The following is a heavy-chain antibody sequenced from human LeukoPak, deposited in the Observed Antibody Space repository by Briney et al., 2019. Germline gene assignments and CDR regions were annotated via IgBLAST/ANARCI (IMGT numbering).Heavy chain of an antibody. Sequence: GGSLRLSCAASGFTFSSYGMHWVRQAPGKGLEWVAVIWYDGSNKYYADSVKGRFTISRDNSKNTLYLQMNSLRAEDTAVYYCAKSLHYDSSGYSHYHFYGMDVWGQGTTVTVSS. D-gene: IGHD3-22*01. CDR1: GFTFSSYG. CDR2: IWYDGSNK. J-gene: IGHJ6*02. V-gene: IGHV3-30*02. CDR3: AKSLHYDSSGYSHYHFYGMDV.